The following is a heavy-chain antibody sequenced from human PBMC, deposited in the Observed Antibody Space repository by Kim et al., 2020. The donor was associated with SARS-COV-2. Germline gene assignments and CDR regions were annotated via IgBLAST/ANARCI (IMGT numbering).Heavy chain of an antibody. CDR2: ISAYNGNT. CDR3: ARVTILYDFWSAESSPFDY. J-gene: IGHJ4*02. V-gene: IGHV1-18*01. D-gene: IGHD3-3*01. Sequence: ASVKVSCKASGYTFTSYGISWVRQAPGQGLEWMGWISAYNGNTNYAQKLQGRVTMTTDTSTSTAYMELRSLRSDDTAVYYCARVTILYDFWSAESSPFDYWGQGTLVTVSS. CDR1: GYTFTSYG.